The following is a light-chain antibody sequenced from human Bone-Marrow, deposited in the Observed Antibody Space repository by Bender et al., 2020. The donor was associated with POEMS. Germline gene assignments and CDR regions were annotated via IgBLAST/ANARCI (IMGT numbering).Light chain of an antibody. Sequence: QSALTQPRSVSGSPGQSVTISCTGTSNDVGGYNYVSWYQQHPGKAPKLMIYDVTNRPSGVPDRFSGSKSGNTASLSISGLQAEDEADYYCCSYAGSNNWVFGGGTKLTVL. J-gene: IGLJ3*02. V-gene: IGLV2-11*01. CDR2: DVT. CDR3: CSYAGSNNWV. CDR1: SNDVGGYNY.